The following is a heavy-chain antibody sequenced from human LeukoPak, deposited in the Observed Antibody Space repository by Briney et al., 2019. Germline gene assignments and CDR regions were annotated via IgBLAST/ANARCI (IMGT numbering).Heavy chain of an antibody. CDR1: GFTFSSYG. V-gene: IGHV3-30*18. J-gene: IGHJ4*02. Sequence: GRSLRVSCAASGFTFSSYGMHWVRQAPGKGLEWVAVISYDGSNKYYADSVKGRFTISRDNSKNTLYLQMDSLRAEDTAVYYCAKDSVYDYYDSSGSFDYWGQGTLVTVSS. CDR3: AKDSVYDYYDSSGSFDY. CDR2: ISYDGSNK. D-gene: IGHD3-22*01.